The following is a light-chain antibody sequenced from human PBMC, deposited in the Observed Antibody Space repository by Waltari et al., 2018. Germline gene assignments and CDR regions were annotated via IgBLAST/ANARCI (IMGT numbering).Light chain of an antibody. CDR2: KDS. Sequence: SHDLTQPPSVVVWPGQTARISCSEDTLAKKYVSWYQQRPGQAPVMLIYKDSVRPSEIPERFSASSSGTTATLTITGGQAEDEADYYCQSTDSSDSLFLFGGGTKLTFV. CDR3: QSTDSSDSLFL. J-gene: IGLJ2*01. CDR1: TLAKKY. V-gene: IGLV3-25*03.